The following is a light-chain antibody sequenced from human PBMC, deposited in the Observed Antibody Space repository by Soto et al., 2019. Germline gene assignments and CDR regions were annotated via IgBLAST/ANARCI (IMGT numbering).Light chain of an antibody. Sequence: EIVMTQSPATLSVSPGERATLSCRASQSVSGSLAWYQQRPGQAPRLLIYGASTWAAGIPPRFSGSGSGTEFTLTISILQSEDFAVYYCQQYKNWPYTFGQGTKLPSK. CDR3: QQYKNWPYT. V-gene: IGKV3-15*01. J-gene: IGKJ2*01. CDR2: GAS. CDR1: QSVSGS.